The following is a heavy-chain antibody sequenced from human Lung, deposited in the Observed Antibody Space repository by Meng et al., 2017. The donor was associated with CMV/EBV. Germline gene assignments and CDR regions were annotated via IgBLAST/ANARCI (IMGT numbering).Heavy chain of an antibody. V-gene: IGHV6-1*01. J-gene: IGHJ4*02. CDR3: ARFGTVGAGSGVYFDY. D-gene: IGHD3-10*01. CDR1: GDSVSSNSAA. CDR2: TYYRSKWYN. Sequence: LXCAISGDSVSSNSAAWNWIRQSPSRGLEWLGRTYYRSKWYNDYAVSVKSRITINPDTSKNQFSLQLNSVTPEDTAVYYCARFGTVGAGSGVYFDYWGQGTLVTVSS.